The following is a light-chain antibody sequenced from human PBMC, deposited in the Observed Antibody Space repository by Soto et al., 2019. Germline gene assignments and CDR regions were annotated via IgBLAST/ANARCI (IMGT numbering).Light chain of an antibody. V-gene: IGLV2-14*01. CDR3: GSYTSSSTRV. Sequence: QSALTQPASVSGSPGQSITISCTGTSSDVGGYNYVSWYQQHPGKAPKLMIYEVSNRPSGVSNRFSGSKSGNTASLTISGLQAEDEADYYRGSYTSSSTRVFGGGTNLTVL. J-gene: IGLJ3*02. CDR1: SSDVGGYNY. CDR2: EVS.